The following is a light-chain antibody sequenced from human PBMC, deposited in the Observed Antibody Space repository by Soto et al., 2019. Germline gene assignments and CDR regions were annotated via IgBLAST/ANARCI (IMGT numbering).Light chain of an antibody. Sequence: QSALTQPASVSGSPGQSIAISCTGTSSDVGAYNSVSWYQQHPGKAPKLMIYEVSNRPSGVSSRFSASKSGNTASLTISGLQAEDEADYYCSSYTTSNTGVFGTETKVTVL. V-gene: IGLV2-14*01. J-gene: IGLJ1*01. CDR3: SSYTTSNTGV. CDR1: SSDVGAYNS. CDR2: EVS.